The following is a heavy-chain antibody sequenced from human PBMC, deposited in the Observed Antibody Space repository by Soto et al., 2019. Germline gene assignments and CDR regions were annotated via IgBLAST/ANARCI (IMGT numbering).Heavy chain of an antibody. CDR1: GFTISDYW. CDR2: ISGEGSTT. CDR3: SKDQDV. Sequence: EVQLVESGGGLVQPGGSLRLSCVASGFTISDYWMHWIRQEPGKGLVWVSRISGEGSTTNYADSVKGRFTISRDNAKHTVYLQMNSLRAEDTAVYYCSKDQDVRGQGTTVTVSS. V-gene: IGHV3-74*01. J-gene: IGHJ6*02.